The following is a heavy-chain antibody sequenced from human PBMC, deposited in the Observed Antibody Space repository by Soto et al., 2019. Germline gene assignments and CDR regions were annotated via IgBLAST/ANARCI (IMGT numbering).Heavy chain of an antibody. CDR3: VRDLGWSPLWEY. Sequence: QVHLVESGGGLVKPGGSLRLSCTASGFTFSDYYMSWIRQAPGKGLEWISYISSTSSYTNYADSVKGRFTISRDNAKNSLYLQMNSLTDEDTAVYYCVRDLGWSPLWEYWGQGTLVTVSS. CDR2: ISSTSSYT. J-gene: IGHJ4*02. V-gene: IGHV3-11*05. D-gene: IGHD1-26*01. CDR1: GFTFSDYY.